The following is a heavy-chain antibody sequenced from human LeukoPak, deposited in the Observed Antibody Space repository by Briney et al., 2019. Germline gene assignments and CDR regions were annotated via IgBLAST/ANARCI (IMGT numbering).Heavy chain of an antibody. CDR1: GFSFSNYW. J-gene: IGHJ4*02. Sequence: PVGSLRLSCTVSGFSFSNYWMNWVRQAPGKGLEWVANIKKDGSEQYYVDSVKGRSTISRDNAKNSLYLQMNSLRAEDTAVYYCARDFSAPHRGQGTLDTVSS. V-gene: IGHV3-7*05. CDR3: ARDFSAPH. CDR2: IKKDGSEQ. D-gene: IGHD1-26*01.